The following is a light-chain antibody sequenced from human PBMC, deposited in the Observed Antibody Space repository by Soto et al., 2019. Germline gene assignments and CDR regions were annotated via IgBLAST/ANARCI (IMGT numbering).Light chain of an antibody. Sequence: QSVLTQPPSASGSPGQSVTISCTGTSSDVGGYNYVSWYQQHPGKAPKLMIYEVSKRPSGVPDRFSGSKSGNTASLTVSGLQAEDEADYYCSSYAGSNNSLYAFCTCTKGTVL. J-gene: IGLJ1*01. CDR2: EVS. CDR1: SSDVGGYNY. CDR3: SSYAGSNNSLYA. V-gene: IGLV2-8*01.